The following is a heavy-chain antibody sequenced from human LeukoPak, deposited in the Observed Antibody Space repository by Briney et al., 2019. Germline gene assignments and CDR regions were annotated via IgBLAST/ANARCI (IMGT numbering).Heavy chain of an antibody. CDR3: ARAGVAARPYPQHYYYYYYMDV. J-gene: IGHJ6*03. Sequence: ASVKVSCKASGYTFSTYDINWLRQASGQGLEWMGWMKPNSDNTGYVEKFQDRVTFTMNTSISTAYMELGSLRSEDTAVYYCARAGVAARPYPQHYYYYYYMDVWGQGTTVTVSS. V-gene: IGHV1-8*03. CDR1: GYTFSTYD. CDR2: MKPNSDNT. D-gene: IGHD6-6*01.